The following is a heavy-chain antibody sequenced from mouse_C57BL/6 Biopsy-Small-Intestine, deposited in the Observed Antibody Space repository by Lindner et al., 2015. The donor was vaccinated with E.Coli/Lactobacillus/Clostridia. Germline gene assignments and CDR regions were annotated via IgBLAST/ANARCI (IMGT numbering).Heavy chain of an antibody. CDR3: TTWGGYYAMDY. V-gene: IGHV1-82*01. CDR2: IYSGDGDT. J-gene: IGHJ4*01. D-gene: IGHD1-1*01. CDR1: GYAFSSSW. Sequence: VQLQESGPELVKPGASVKISCKASGYAFSSSWMNWVRQRPGKGLEWIGRIYSGDGDTNNNGKFQGKATMTADTSSNTAYLQLSSLTSEDTAVYYCTTWGGYYAMDYWGQGTSVTVSS.